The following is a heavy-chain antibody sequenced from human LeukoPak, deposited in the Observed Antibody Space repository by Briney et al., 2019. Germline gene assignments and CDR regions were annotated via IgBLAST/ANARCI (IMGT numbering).Heavy chain of an antibody. CDR2: IKQDGYEK. Sequence: GGSLRLSCAASGFTFSGYWMSWVRQTPEKGLEWVANIKQDGYEKYYVGSVKGRFTISRDNAKNSLYLQMNSLRADDTAIYYCARDKIVGPTTLDYWGQGPLVTVSS. CDR3: ARDKIVGPTTLDY. D-gene: IGHD1-26*01. CDR1: GFTFSGYW. J-gene: IGHJ4*02. V-gene: IGHV3-7*01.